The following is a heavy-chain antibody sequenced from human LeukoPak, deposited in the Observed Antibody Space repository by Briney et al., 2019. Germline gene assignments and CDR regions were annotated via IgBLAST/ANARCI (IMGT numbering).Heavy chain of an antibody. D-gene: IGHD3-10*01. J-gene: IGHJ4*02. CDR1: GGSFSGYY. CDR3: ARHRRYYGSGSPWYYDY. V-gene: IGHV4-34*01. CDR2: INHSGST. Sequence: SETLSLTCAVYGGSFSGYYWSWIRQPPGKGLEWIGEINHSGSTNYNPSLKNRVTISVDTSKNQFSLKLSSVTAADTAVYYCARHRRYYGSGSPWYYDYWGQGTLVTVSS.